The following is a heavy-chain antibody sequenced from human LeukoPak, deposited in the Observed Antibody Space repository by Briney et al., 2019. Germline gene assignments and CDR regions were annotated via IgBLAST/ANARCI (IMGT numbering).Heavy chain of an antibody. D-gene: IGHD2-15*01. Sequence: SETLSLTCTVSGGSISSYHWSWIRQPPGKGLEWIGYIYNSGSTNYNPSLKSRVTTSVDTSKNQFSLKLSSVTAADTAVYYCARGYCSGGSCYSRVFDYWGQGTLVTVSS. CDR2: IYNSGST. J-gene: IGHJ4*02. CDR3: ARGYCSGGSCYSRVFDY. V-gene: IGHV4-59*01. CDR1: GGSISSYH.